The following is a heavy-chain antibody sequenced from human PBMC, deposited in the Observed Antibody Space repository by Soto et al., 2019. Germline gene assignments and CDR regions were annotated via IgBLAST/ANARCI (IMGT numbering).Heavy chain of an antibody. Sequence: SETLSLTXTVSGGSISSGDYYWSWIRQPPGKDLEWIGYIYYSGSTYYNPSLKGRVTISMDTSKNQFSLKLSSVTAADTAVYYCVRETCTSASCPWGWFDPWGQGTLVTVSS. CDR2: IYYSGST. D-gene: IGHD2-2*01. CDR3: VRETCTSASCPWGWFDP. V-gene: IGHV4-30-4*01. CDR1: GGSISSGDYY. J-gene: IGHJ5*02.